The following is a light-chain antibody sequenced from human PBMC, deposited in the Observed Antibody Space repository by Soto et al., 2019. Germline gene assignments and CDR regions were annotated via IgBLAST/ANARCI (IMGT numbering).Light chain of an antibody. CDR1: QSVSSSY. CDR3: QQYGSSRT. V-gene: IGKV3-20*01. Sequence: IVLTQSPGTLSLSPGERATLSCRASQSVSSSYLAWYQQKPGQAPRLLIYGASSRAIGIPDRFSGSGSGTDFTLTISRLEPEDFAVYYCQQYGSSRTFGQGTKVDIK. J-gene: IGKJ1*01. CDR2: GAS.